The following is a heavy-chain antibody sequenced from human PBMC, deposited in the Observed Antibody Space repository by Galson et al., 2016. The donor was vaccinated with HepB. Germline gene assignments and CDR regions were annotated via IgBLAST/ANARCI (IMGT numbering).Heavy chain of an antibody. J-gene: IGHJ3*02. CDR3: ARGRDNAFDI. Sequence: CAISGDSVSRTGAAWNWIRLSPSRGLEWLGRTYYWSEFSNEYAVSVKSRITFNPDTSKNEVSLLLSSVTPEDTAMYYCARGRDNAFDIWGQGTMITVSS. CDR2: TYYWSEFSN. CDR1: GDSVSRTGAA. V-gene: IGHV6-1*01.